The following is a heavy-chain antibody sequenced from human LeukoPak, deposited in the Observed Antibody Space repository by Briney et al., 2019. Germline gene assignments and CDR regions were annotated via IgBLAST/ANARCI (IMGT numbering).Heavy chain of an antibody. V-gene: IGHV3-74*01. CDR3: ASGLRGYSY. J-gene: IGHJ4*02. Sequence: GGSLRLSCVASGFTFSSYWMHWVRHAPGKGLVWVSRINGDGSSTSYADSVKGRFTISRDNAKNTLYLQMNSLRAEDTAVYYCASGLRGYSYWGQGTLVTVSS. CDR2: INGDGSST. CDR1: GFTFSSYW. D-gene: IGHD5-18*01.